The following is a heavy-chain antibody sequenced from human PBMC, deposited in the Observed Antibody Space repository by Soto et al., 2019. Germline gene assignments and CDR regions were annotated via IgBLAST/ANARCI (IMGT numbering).Heavy chain of an antibody. J-gene: IGHJ4*02. V-gene: IGHV1-2*02. CDR2: INPNSGGT. CDR3: ARTPTHKTLFDY. CDR1: GYAFTGYY. Sequence: ASVKVSCKASGYAFTGYYMHWVRQAPGQGLEWMGWINPNSGGTNYAQKFQGRVTMTRDTSISTAYMELSRLRSDDTAVYYCARTPTHKTLFDYWGQGTLVTVSS.